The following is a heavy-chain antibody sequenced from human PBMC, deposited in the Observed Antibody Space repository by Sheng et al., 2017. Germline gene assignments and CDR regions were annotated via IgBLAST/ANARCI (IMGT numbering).Heavy chain of an antibody. Sequence: VQLVESGGGVVQPGKSLRLSCTISGFTLSSYAMHWVRQAPGKGLEWVAVIAFDGINKYYADSVKGRFTISRDISKTTLFLQMNRLRVEDTAVYYCARDLGSVDYW. CDR2: IAFDGINK. J-gene: IGHJ4*01. V-gene: IGHV3-30-3*01. CDR1: GFTLSSYA. CDR3: ARDLGSVDY. D-gene: IGHD3-16*01.